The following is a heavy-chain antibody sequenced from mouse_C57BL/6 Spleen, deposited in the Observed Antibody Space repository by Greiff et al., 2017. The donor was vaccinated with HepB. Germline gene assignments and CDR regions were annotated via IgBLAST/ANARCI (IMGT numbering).Heavy chain of an antibody. V-gene: IGHV1-69*01. CDR3: ARNYGSEEYYYAMDY. Sequence: QVQLQQPGAELVMPGASVKLSCKASGYTFTSYWMHWVKQRPGQGLEWIGEIDPSDSYTNYNQKFKGKSTLTVDKSSSTAYMQLSSLTSEDSAVYYCARNYGSEEYYYAMDYWGQGTSVTVSS. CDR2: IDPSDSYT. J-gene: IGHJ4*01. CDR1: GYTFTSYW. D-gene: IGHD1-1*01.